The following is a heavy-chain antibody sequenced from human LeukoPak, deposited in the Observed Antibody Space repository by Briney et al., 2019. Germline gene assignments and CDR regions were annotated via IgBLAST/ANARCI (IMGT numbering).Heavy chain of an antibody. CDR3: ARDRAYYYDSSGYYRGRSEYFQH. Sequence: SETLSLTCTVSGGSISSGGYYWSWIRQHPGKGLEWIGYIYYSGSTYYNPSLKSRVTISVDTSKNQFSLKLSSVTAADTAVYYCARDRAYYYDSSGYYRGRSEYFQHWGQGTLVTVSS. J-gene: IGHJ1*01. D-gene: IGHD3-22*01. CDR1: GGSISSGGYY. CDR2: IYYSGST. V-gene: IGHV4-31*03.